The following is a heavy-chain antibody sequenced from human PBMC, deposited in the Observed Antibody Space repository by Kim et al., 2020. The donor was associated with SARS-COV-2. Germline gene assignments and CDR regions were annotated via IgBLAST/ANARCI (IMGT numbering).Heavy chain of an antibody. CDR2: IKQDGSEK. CDR3: ARHGGWSFDI. D-gene: IGHD6-19*01. CDR1: GFTLSSYW. J-gene: IGHJ3*02. Sequence: GGSLRLSCAVSGFTLSSYWMTWLRQAPGKGLEWVANIKQDGSEKYYVDSVKGRFTISRDNAQNSLYLQMNSLRAEDTAVYYCARHGGWSFDIWGQGTMVIVSS. V-gene: IGHV3-7*01.